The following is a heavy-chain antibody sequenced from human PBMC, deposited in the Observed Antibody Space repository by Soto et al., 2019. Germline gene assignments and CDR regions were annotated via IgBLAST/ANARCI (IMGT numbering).Heavy chain of an antibody. V-gene: IGHV1-46*03. Sequence: ASVKVSCKASGYTFTSYYMHWVRQAPGQGLEWMGIINPSGGSTSYAQKFQGRVTMTRDTSTSTVYMELSSLRSEDTAVYYCARGPPNYGDYGEKLDYWGQGTLVTVSS. J-gene: IGHJ4*02. D-gene: IGHD4-17*01. CDR2: INPSGGST. CDR1: GYTFTSYY. CDR3: ARGPPNYGDYGEKLDY.